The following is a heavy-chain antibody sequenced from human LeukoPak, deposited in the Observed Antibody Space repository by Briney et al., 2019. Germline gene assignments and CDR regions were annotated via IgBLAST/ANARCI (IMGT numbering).Heavy chain of an antibody. Sequence: GGSLRLSCAVAGITLSNYGMSWVRQAPGKGLEWVAGISGSGGGTNYADSVKGRFTISRDNPRNTLYLQVNSLRAEDTAMYFCAKRGVVIRVILVGFHKEAYYFDSWGQGALVTVSS. CDR1: GITLSNYG. CDR2: ISGSGGGT. V-gene: IGHV3-23*01. D-gene: IGHD3-22*01. CDR3: AKRGVVIRVILVGFHKEAYYFDS. J-gene: IGHJ4*02.